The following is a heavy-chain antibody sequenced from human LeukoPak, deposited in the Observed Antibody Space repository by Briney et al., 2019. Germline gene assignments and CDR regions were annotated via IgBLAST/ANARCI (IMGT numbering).Heavy chain of an antibody. Sequence: SETLSLTCAVSGYSISSGYYWVWIRQPPGKGLEWIGSIYHRGSTYYNPSLKSRVTISVDTSKNQFSLKLSSVTAAGTAVYYCARHRRGVHTYYDILTGYSTHDYWGQGTLVTVSS. CDR3: ARHRRGVHTYYDILTGYSTHDY. D-gene: IGHD3-9*01. CDR2: IYHRGST. J-gene: IGHJ4*02. V-gene: IGHV4-38-2*01. CDR1: GYSISSGYY.